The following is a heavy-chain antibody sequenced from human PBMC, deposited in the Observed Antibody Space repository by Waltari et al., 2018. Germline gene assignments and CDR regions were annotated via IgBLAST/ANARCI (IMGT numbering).Heavy chain of an antibody. D-gene: IGHD3-22*01. Sequence: EVQLVESGGGLVQPGGSLRLSCAASGFTFSSYAMSWVRQAPGKGLEWVSAISGSGGRTYYADAVKGRFTISRDNSKNTLYSEMNSLRAEDTAVYYCAKDPSYYYDSSYYFDYWGQGTLVTVSS. J-gene: IGHJ4*02. CDR3: AKDPSYYYDSSYYFDY. CDR2: ISGSGGRT. CDR1: GFTFSSYA. V-gene: IGHV3-23*04.